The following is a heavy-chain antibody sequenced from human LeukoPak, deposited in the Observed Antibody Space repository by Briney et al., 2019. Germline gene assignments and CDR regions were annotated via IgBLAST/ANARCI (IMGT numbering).Heavy chain of an antibody. V-gene: IGHV1-18*01. CDR1: GYSFTSYG. CDR2: ISAYNGNR. J-gene: IGHJ6*02. Sequence: SVKLSCKASGYSFTSYGISWVRQAPGQGPEWMVWISAYNGNRNYTQKLQCRVTMTTDTSTSTAYMELRSLRSDDTAVYYCARDYYYGSGPLPYYYGMDVWGQGTTVTVSS. D-gene: IGHD3-10*01. CDR3: ARDYYYGSGPLPYYYGMDV.